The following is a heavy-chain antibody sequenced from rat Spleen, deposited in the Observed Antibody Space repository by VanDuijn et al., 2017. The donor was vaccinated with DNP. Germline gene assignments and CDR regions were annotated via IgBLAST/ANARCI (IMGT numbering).Heavy chain of an antibody. J-gene: IGHJ2*01. V-gene: IGHV5-22*01. Sequence: EVQLVESGGGLVQPERSLKLSCAASGFSFSDYYMAWVRQAPTKGLEWVAYISYDGGNTNYGDSVKGRFTISRDNAKSTLYLQMNSLRSEDTATYHCVRPHYYYGSYPHYWGQGVMVTVSS. CDR3: VRPHYYYGSYPHY. D-gene: IGHD1-12*02. CDR1: GFSFSDYY. CDR2: ISYDGGNT.